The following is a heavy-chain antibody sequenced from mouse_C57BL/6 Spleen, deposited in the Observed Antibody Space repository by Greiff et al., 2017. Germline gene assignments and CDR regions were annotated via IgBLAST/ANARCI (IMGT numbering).Heavy chain of an antibody. Sequence: QVHVKQSGAELARPGASVKLSCKASGYTFTSYGISWVKQRTGQGLEWIGEIYPRSGNTYYNEKFKGKATLTADKSSSTAYMERRSLTSEDAAVYFCADDYDGEVAYWGQGTLVTVSA. CDR2: IYPRSGNT. V-gene: IGHV1-81*01. CDR3: ADDYDGEVAY. D-gene: IGHD2-4*01. CDR1: GYTFTSYG. J-gene: IGHJ3*01.